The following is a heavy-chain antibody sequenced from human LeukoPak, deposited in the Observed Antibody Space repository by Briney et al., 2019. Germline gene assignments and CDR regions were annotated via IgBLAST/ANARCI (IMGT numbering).Heavy chain of an antibody. J-gene: IGHJ3*02. V-gene: IGHV1-2*02. CDR3: AREYFDSSRSAFDI. Sequence: GASVKVSCKASGYTFTDYYLHWVRQAPGQGLEWMGWINPSSGGTKYAQTFQGRVTMARDTSISTAYMELNRLGSDDTAVYYCAREYFDSSRSAFDIWGQGTMVTVSS. D-gene: IGHD3-22*01. CDR1: GYTFTDYY. CDR2: INPSSGGT.